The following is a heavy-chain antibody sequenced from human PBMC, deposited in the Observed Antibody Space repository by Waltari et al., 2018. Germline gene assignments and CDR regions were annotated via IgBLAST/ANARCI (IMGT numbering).Heavy chain of an antibody. CDR3: ARGGGDIGQWMPVN. D-gene: IGHD2-21*02. CDR1: GYTFSTSQ. J-gene: IGHJ4*02. Sequence: QVQLVQSGAEVKRPGASVTVSCKTFGYTFSTSQMHWVRQAPGQGLVWMGIIKPSGGIKNYAHKFHVRVTMTRDVSTSTVYMEMSSMRSEDTAVYYCARGGGDIGQWMPVNWGQGTLVTVSA. V-gene: IGHV1-46*01. CDR2: IKPSGGIK.